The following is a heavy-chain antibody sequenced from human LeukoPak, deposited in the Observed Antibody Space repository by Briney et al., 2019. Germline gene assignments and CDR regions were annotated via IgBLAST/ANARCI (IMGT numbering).Heavy chain of an antibody. CDR2: IIPIFGTA. Sequence: GASVKVSCKASGGTFSSYAISWVRQAPGQGLEWMGGIIPIFGTANYAQKFQGRVTITADKSTSTAYMELSSLRSEDTAVYYCATPPDIVATTSWRAYYMDVWGKGTTVTVFS. D-gene: IGHD5-12*01. V-gene: IGHV1-69*06. CDR1: GGTFSSYA. J-gene: IGHJ6*03. CDR3: ATPPDIVATTSWRAYYMDV.